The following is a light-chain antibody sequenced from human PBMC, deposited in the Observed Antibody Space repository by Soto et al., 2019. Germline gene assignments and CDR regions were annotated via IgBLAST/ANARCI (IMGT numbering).Light chain of an antibody. J-gene: IGKJ3*01. CDR2: GAS. V-gene: IGKV3-20*01. Sequence: ENVLTQSPSTLSLSPGERATLSCRASQSVSSSYLAWYQQKPGQAPRLLIYGASSRATGIPDRFSGSGSGTDFTLTISRLEPEDFAVYYCQQYGSSPFPFGPGTKVDIK. CDR1: QSVSSSY. CDR3: QQYGSSPFP.